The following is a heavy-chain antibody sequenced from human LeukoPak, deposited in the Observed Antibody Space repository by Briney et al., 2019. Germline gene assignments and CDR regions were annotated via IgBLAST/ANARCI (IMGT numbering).Heavy chain of an antibody. CDR1: GFTFSTHW. CDR2: INPSGSEQ. D-gene: IGHD5-18*01. Sequence: GGSLRLSCAASGFTFSTHWMSWVRQAPGKGLEWVTNINPSGSEQHYVDSVEGRFTISRDNAKNSLFLQMNSLRAGDTAVYYCARVGLPLDTAMVEDAFDIWGQGTMVTVSS. CDR3: ARVGLPLDTAMVEDAFDI. V-gene: IGHV3-7*01. J-gene: IGHJ3*02.